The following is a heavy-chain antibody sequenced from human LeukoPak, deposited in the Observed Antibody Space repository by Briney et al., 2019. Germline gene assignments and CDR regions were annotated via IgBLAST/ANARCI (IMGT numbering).Heavy chain of an antibody. D-gene: IGHD2-2*01. Sequence: SETLSLTCTVSGGSISSSSYYWGWIRQPPGKGLEWIGSIYYSGSTYYNPSLKSRVTISVDTSKNQFSLKLSSVTAADTAVYYCARQRGGYCSSTSCYFYGMDVWGQGTTVTVSS. CDR3: ARQRGGYCSSTSCYFYGMDV. J-gene: IGHJ6*02. CDR2: IYYSGST. CDR1: GGSISSSSYY. V-gene: IGHV4-39*01.